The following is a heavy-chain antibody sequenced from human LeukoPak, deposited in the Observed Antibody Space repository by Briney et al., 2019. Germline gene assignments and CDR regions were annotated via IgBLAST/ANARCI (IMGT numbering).Heavy chain of an antibody. J-gene: IGHJ4*02. D-gene: IGHD7-27*01. Sequence: PGRSLRLSCAASGFTFSSYGMHWVRQAPGKGLEWVAVIWYDGSNKYYADSVKGRFTISRDNSKNTLYLQMNSLRAEDTAVYYCAKHPGRIPEGYFDYWGQGTLVTVSS. CDR2: IWYDGSNK. CDR1: GFTFSSYG. V-gene: IGHV3-33*06. CDR3: AKHPGRIPEGYFDY.